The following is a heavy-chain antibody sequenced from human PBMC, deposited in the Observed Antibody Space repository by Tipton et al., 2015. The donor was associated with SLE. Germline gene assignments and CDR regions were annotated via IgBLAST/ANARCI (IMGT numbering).Heavy chain of an antibody. CDR3: ARERGGGNSDAFDI. Sequence: TLSLTCAVYGGSFSGYYWSWIRQPPGKGLEWIGYIYYSGSTNYNPSLKSRVTISVDTSKNQFSLRLSSVTAADTAVYYCARERGGGNSDAFDIWGQGTMVTVSS. D-gene: IGHD4-23*01. CDR2: IYYSGST. CDR1: GGSFSGYY. V-gene: IGHV4-59*01. J-gene: IGHJ3*02.